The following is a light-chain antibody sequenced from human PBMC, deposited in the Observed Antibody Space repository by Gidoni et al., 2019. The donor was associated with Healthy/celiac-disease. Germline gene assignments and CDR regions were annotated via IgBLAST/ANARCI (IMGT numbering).Light chain of an antibody. V-gene: IGKV1-39*01. CDR2: AAS. CDR3: QQSYSTPRT. J-gene: IGKJ1*01. Sequence: DIQMTQSPSSLSASVGDRVTITCRASQSISIYLNWYQQKPGKAPKRLIYAASSLQSWVPSRFSGSGSGTDFTLTISSLQPEDFATYYCQQSYSTPRTFGQGTKVEIK. CDR1: QSISIY.